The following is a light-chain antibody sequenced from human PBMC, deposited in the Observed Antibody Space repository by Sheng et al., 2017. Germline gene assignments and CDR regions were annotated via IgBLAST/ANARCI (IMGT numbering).Light chain of an antibody. V-gene: IGLV1-40*01. CDR2: GNN. CDR1: SSNIGAGYD. CDR3: NSYTSSSTPVV. Sequence: QSVLTQPPSVSGAPGQRVTISCTGSSSNIGAGYDVHWYQQLPGTAPKVLIYGNNNRPSGVPDRFSGSKSGTSASLAITGLQAEDEADYYCNSYTSSSTPVVFGGGTKLTVL. J-gene: IGLJ2*01.